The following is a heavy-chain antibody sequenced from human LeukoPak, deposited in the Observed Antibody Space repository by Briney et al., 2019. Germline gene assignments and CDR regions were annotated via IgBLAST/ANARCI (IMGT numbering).Heavy chain of an antibody. CDR2: INHSGST. Sequence: SETLSLTCTVSGGSISGYYWSWIRQPPGKGLEWIGEINHSGSTNYNPSLKSRVTISVDTSKNQSSLKLSSVTAADTAVYYCARVFLAGGAFGIWGQGTMVTVSS. V-gene: IGHV4-34*01. CDR3: ARVFLAGGAFGI. CDR1: GGSISGYY. J-gene: IGHJ3*02. D-gene: IGHD3-10*01.